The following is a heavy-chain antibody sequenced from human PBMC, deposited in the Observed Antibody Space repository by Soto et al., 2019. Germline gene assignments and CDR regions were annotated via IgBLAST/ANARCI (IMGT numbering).Heavy chain of an antibody. CDR1: GFIFNRYS. Sequence: GGSLRLSCAVSGFIFNRYSMNWVRQAPGKGLEWVSSIGTSGSYIYDTDSVKGRFTISRDNTKDSLYLQMNSLRAEDTVIYYCARGSAFIALDYWGQGTPVTVSS. CDR2: IGTSGSYI. V-gene: IGHV3-21*01. CDR3: ARGSAFIALDY. J-gene: IGHJ4*02. D-gene: IGHD6-13*01.